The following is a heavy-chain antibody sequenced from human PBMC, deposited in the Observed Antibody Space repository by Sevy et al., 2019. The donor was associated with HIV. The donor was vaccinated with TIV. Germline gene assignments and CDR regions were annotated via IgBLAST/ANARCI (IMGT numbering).Heavy chain of an antibody. CDR1: GGSIIGYY. Sequence: SETLSLTDTVSGGSIIGYYWSWIRQPPGKGLEWIANIHSSGGPKYNPSLKSRVTISVDTSKNQFSLELRSVTAADTAVYYCARHIGRWGFDYWGQGFLVTVSS. CDR3: ARHIGRWGFDY. V-gene: IGHV4-59*08. CDR2: IHSSGGP. D-gene: IGHD1-26*01. J-gene: IGHJ4*02.